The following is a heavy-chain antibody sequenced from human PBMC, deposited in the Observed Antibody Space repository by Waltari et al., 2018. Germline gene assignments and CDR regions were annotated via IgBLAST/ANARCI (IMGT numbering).Heavy chain of an antibody. CDR1: GFTLTTYD. CDR2: IVGGGDST. J-gene: IGHJ4*02. V-gene: IGHV3-23*01. CDR3: TKGWGDY. D-gene: IGHD7-27*01. Sequence: EGQLLESGGGLVQPGGSLRLTCAASGFTLTTYDMGWVRQPPGKGLEWVSGIVGGGDSTYYADSVKGRFTISRDSSKNTLYLQMNSLRAEDTAVYYCTKGWGDYWGQGTLVTVSS.